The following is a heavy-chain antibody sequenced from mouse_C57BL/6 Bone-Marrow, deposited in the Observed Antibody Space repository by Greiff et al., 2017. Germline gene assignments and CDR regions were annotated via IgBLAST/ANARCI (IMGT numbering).Heavy chain of an antibody. V-gene: IGHV5-6*01. CDR1: GFTFSSYG. CDR2: ISSGGSYT. Sequence: EVKLVESGGDLVKPGGSLKLSCAASGFTFSSYGMSWVRQTPDKRLEWVATISSGGSYTYYPDSVKGRFTISRDNAKNTLYLQMSSLKSEDTAMYYCALLQRSMDYWGQGTSVTGSS. CDR3: ALLQRSMDY. J-gene: IGHJ4*01. D-gene: IGHD1-1*01.